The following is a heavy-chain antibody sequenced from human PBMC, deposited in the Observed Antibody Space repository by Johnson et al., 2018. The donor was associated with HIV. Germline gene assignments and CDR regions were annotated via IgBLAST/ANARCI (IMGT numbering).Heavy chain of an antibody. D-gene: IGHD2-2*01. V-gene: IGHV3-30*04. CDR3: ARAAIGVLPAGAFDV. CDR2: ISYDGSNK. Sequence: QVQLVESGGGLVQPGRSMRLSCAASGFSFSIYAMHWVRQAPGKGLEWVALISYDGSNKFYADSVKGRFTIPSDKSKKTLNLQMNSLRIDDTAVYYCARAAIGVLPAGAFDVWGRGTMVTVSS. CDR1: GFSFSIYA. J-gene: IGHJ3*01.